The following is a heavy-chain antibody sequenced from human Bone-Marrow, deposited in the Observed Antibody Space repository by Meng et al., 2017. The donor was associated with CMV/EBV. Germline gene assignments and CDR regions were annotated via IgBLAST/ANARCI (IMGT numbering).Heavy chain of an antibody. Sequence: SGGTFSSYAINWVRQAPGHGLEWIGNIIPMFKKTNYAQKFQGRVTITTGESSGTAFMDLSSLTPDDTAIYFCARVPDSRAPEDDYWGQGTLVTVSS. CDR3: ARVPDSRAPEDDY. CDR2: IIPMFKKT. V-gene: IGHV1-69*05. J-gene: IGHJ4*02. CDR1: GGTFSSYA. D-gene: IGHD6-6*01.